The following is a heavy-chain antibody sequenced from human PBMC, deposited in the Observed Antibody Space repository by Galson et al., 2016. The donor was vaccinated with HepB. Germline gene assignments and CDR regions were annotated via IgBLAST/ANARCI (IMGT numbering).Heavy chain of an antibody. Sequence: PALVKPTQTPTLACTFSGFSLLTNGVGVGWIRQTPGQALEWLALIYWVDDQRYSPSLRSRPTITKDIRQSQVVLTMTDIDPVDAGTFYCARLTWRGRDSRGNLFLFDYWGQGIRVTVSS. D-gene: IGHD4-23*01. CDR2: IYWVDDQ. CDR3: ARLTWRGRDSRGNLFLFDY. V-gene: IGHV2-5*02. CDR1: GFSLLTNGVG. J-gene: IGHJ4*02.